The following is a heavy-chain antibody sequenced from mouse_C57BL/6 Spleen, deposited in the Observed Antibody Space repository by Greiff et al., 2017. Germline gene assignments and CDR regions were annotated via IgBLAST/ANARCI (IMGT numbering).Heavy chain of an antibody. CDR2: ISYSGST. V-gene: IGHV3-8*01. D-gene: IGHD2-4*01. CDR1: GYSITSDY. J-gene: IGHJ4*01. Sequence: VQLKESGPGLAKPSQTLSLTCSVTGYSITSDYWNWIRKFPGNKLEYMGYISYSGSTYYNPSLKSRISITRDTSKNQYYLQLNSVTTEDTATYYWARFYDYDGYAMDYWGQGTSVTVSS. CDR3: ARFYDYDGYAMDY.